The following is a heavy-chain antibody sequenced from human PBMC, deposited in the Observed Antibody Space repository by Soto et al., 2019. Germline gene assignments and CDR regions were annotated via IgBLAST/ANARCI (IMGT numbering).Heavy chain of an antibody. CDR1: GFTFSSYG. J-gene: IGHJ5*02. D-gene: IGHD1-7*01. Sequence: GGSLRLSCAASGFTFSSYGMHWVRQAPGKGLEWVAVISYDGSNKYYADSVKGRFTISRDNSKNTLYLQMNSLRAEDTAVYYCARYNWNYVPWFDPWGQGTLVTVSS. V-gene: IGHV3-30*03. CDR3: ARYNWNYVPWFDP. CDR2: ISYDGSNK.